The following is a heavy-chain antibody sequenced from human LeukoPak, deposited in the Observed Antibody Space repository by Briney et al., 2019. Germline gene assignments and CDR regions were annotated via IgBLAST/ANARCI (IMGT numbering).Heavy chain of an antibody. J-gene: IGHJ4*02. CDR2: ISSGSVYI. D-gene: IGHD6-25*01. Sequence: PGGSLRLSCAASGFTFSGYSMHWVRQAPGKGLEWVSSISSGSVYIYDADSVRGRFTISRDNTKNSLYLQMNSLRVDDTAVYYCARGPTTIGAAGKGAPFYWGQGNLVTVSS. CDR3: ARGPTTIGAAGKGAPFY. V-gene: IGHV3-21*01. CDR1: GFTFSGYS.